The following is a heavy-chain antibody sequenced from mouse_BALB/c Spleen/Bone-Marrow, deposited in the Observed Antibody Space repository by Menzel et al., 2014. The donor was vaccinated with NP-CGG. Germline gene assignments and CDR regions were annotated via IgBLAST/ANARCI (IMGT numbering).Heavy chain of an antibody. CDR2: IHPRNSDT. CDR3: TTLARNNFDY. V-gene: IGHV1-5*01. CDR1: GYTFSNYW. D-gene: IGHD3-1*01. Sequence: EVKLMESGTVLARPGAAVKMSCKASGYTFSNYWMHWIKQRPGQGLECIGTIHPRNSDTTYNQKFKGKAKLTAVTSTSTAYMELSSLTNEDSAVYYCTTLARNNFDYWGQGTTLTVSS. J-gene: IGHJ2*01.